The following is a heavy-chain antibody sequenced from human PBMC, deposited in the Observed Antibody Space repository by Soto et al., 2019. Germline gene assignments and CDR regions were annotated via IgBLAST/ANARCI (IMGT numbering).Heavy chain of an antibody. CDR2: FTRSGNT. CDR3: AKAPLRRYCSSTSCPLDY. D-gene: IGHD2-2*01. Sequence: GGSLRLSCAASGFTFSNYAMSWVRQAPGKGLEWVSTFTRSGNTYYADSVKGRFTISRDNSKNTLYLQMNSLRAEETAVYYCAKAPLRRYCSSTSCPLDYWGQGTLVTVSS. J-gene: IGHJ4*02. V-gene: IGHV3-23*01. CDR1: GFTFSNYA.